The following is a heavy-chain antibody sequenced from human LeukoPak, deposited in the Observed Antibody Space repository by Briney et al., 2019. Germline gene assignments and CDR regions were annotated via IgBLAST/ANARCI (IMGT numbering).Heavy chain of an antibody. Sequence: ASVKVSCKASGYTFTSYYMHWVRQAPGQGLEWMGWINAGNGNTKYSQEFQGRVTITRDTSASTAYMELSSLRSEDMAVYYCARTVVTTEKTFDYWGQGTLVTVSS. CDR3: ARTVVTTEKTFDY. V-gene: IGHV1-3*03. CDR2: INAGNGNT. J-gene: IGHJ4*02. D-gene: IGHD4-23*01. CDR1: GYTFTSYY.